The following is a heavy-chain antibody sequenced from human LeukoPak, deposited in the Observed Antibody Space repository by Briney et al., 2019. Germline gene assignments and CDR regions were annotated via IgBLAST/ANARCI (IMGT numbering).Heavy chain of an antibody. J-gene: IGHJ6*03. CDR3: ATAPKEGRKFYYFYTDV. D-gene: IGHD3-3*01. Sequence: VASVKVSCKVSGYSLTDLSMHWVRQAPGKGPEWIGRIDLEDADSIYAQRFQGRVTLTEDTSTNTAYLELGSLRFEDSAIYYCATAPKEGRKFYYFYTDVWGKGTTITVSS. CDR1: GYSLTDLS. V-gene: IGHV1-24*01. CDR2: IDLEDADS.